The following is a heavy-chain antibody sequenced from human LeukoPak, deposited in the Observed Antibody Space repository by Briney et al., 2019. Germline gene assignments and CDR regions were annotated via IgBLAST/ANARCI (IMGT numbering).Heavy chain of an antibody. CDR3: ARIYYYGSGTGEY. J-gene: IGHJ4*02. CDR1: GFTFSDYC. D-gene: IGHD3-10*01. Sequence: SGGSLRLSCAGSGFTFSDYCMSWIRQAPGKGLEWVAHISSTGGTTVYADSVKGRFTISRNNAKNSVYLQMNSLRAEDAAVYYCARIYYYGSGTGEYWGQGTLITVSS. CDR2: ISSTGGTT. V-gene: IGHV3-11*04.